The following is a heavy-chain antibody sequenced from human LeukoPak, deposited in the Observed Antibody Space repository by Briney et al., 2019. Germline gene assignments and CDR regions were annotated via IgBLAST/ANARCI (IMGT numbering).Heavy chain of an antibody. J-gene: IGHJ4*02. D-gene: IGHD3-22*01. V-gene: IGHV4-38-2*01. CDR2: IHHSGST. Sequence: ASETLSLTCAVSGYSITTGYYWGWIRQPPGKGLEWIGSIHHSGSTYNNPSLKSRISISVDTSKNQFSVKVYSVTAADTAVYHCARHTGGNYDSSGHFDYWGQGNLVTVSS. CDR3: ARHTGGNYDSSGHFDY. CDR1: GYSITTGYY.